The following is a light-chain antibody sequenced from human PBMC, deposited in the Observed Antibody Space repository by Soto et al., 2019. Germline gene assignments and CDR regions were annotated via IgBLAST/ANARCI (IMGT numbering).Light chain of an antibody. CDR3: QQYGSSPET. CDR1: QSVSSSY. Sequence: EIGLTQSPGTLSLSPGGRATLSCRASQSVSSSYLAWYQQKPGQAPRLLIYGASSRATGIPDRFSGSGSGTDFTLTISRLEPEDFAVYYCQQYGSSPETFGPGTKVD. J-gene: IGKJ3*01. CDR2: GAS. V-gene: IGKV3-20*01.